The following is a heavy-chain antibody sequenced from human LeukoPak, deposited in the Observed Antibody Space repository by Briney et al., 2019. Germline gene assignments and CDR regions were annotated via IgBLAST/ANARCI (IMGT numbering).Heavy chain of an antibody. CDR3: ARLAEMATIWMDV. J-gene: IGHJ6*02. D-gene: IGHD5-24*01. CDR1: GYSFTSYW. V-gene: IGHV5-51*01. CDR2: IYPGDSDT. Sequence: GESLKISCKGSGYSFTSYWIGWVRQMPGKGLEWMGIIYPGDSDTRYSPSFQGQVTISADKSISTAYLPWSSLKASDTAMYYCARLAEMATIWMDVWGQGTTVTVSS.